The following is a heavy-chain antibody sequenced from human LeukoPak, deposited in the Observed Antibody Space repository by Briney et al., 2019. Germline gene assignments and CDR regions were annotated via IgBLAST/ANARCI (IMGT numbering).Heavy chain of an antibody. CDR3: ARQGPYCGGDCSNYLDF. CDR2: IYHSGST. CDR1: GYSISSGFY. Sequence: PSETLSLTCAVSGYSISSGFYWGWIRQPPGKGLEWIGSIYHSGSTYYNPPLKRRVTISVDMSKNQFSLKLSSVTAADTAMYYCARQGPYCGGDCSNYLDFWGQGTLVTVSS. V-gene: IGHV4-38-2*01. J-gene: IGHJ4*02. D-gene: IGHD2-21*01.